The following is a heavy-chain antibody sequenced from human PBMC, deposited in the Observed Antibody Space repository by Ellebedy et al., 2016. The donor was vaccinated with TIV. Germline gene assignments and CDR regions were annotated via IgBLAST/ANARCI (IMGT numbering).Heavy chain of an antibody. D-gene: IGHD2-15*01. CDR1: GFTFSSYG. CDR3: TRRVVAENYFDY. Sequence: GESLKISXAASGFTFSSYGMHWVRQAPGKGLEWVAVIWYDGSNKYYADSVKGRFTISRDNSKNTLYLQMNSLRAEDTAVYYCTRRVVAENYFDYWGQGTLVTVSS. CDR2: IWYDGSNK. V-gene: IGHV3-33*01. J-gene: IGHJ4*02.